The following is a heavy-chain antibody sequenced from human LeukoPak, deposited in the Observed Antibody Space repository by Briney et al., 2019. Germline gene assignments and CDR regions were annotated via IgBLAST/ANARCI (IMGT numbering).Heavy chain of an antibody. D-gene: IGHD5-18*01. CDR3: ARDYTAMATYYYYGMDV. V-gene: IGHV3-21*01. Sequence: PGRCLRLSCAASGSTLSSHSMNCVSQDAGNGLESRSSISSSSSYIYYADSVKGRFTISRDNAKNSLYLQMNSLRAEDTAVYYCARDYTAMATYYYYGMDVWGQGTTVTVSS. J-gene: IGHJ6*02. CDR2: ISSSSSYI. CDR1: GSTLSSHS.